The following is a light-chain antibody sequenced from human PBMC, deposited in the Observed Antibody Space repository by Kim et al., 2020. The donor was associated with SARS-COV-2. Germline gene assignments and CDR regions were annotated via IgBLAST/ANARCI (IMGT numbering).Light chain of an antibody. CDR2: DDS. V-gene: IGLV2-23*02. J-gene: IGLJ1*01. Sequence: QSALTQPASVSGSPGQSITISCTGTSSDVGIVSWYQQHPGKAPKIIIFDDSERPSGVSDRFAGSKSGNTASLTLSGLQAEDEADYYCCSFGGSSILAFGTGTKVTVL. CDR3: CSFGGSSILA. CDR1: SSDVGI.